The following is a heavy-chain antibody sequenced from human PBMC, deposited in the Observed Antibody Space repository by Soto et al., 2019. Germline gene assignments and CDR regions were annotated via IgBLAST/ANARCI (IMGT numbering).Heavy chain of an antibody. V-gene: IGHV4-30-2*01. CDR2: IYHSGST. D-gene: IGHD2-2*01. Sequence: SETLSLTCAVSGGSISSGGYSWSWIRQPPGKGLEWIGYIYHSGSTYYNPSLKSRVTISVDRSKNQFSLKLCSVTAADTAVYYCARVPDRWGQGTLVTVS. CDR3: ARVPDR. CDR1: GGSISSGGYS. J-gene: IGHJ5*02.